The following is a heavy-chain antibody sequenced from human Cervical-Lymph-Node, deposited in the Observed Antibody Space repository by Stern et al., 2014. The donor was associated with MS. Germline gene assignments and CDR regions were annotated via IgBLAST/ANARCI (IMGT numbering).Heavy chain of an antibody. CDR2: ISVSNGDA. Sequence: VQLVQSGAQVKKPGASVKVSCKASGYPFTSYGITWVRQAPGQGLEWVGWISVSNGDAHYAQNVQGRVTMTTDASTSIASMELRSLRSDDTAVYYCARGDRGWSSDYWGQGTLVTVSS. CDR1: GYPFTSYG. V-gene: IGHV1-18*01. J-gene: IGHJ4*02. CDR3: ARGDRGWSSDY. D-gene: IGHD6-19*01.